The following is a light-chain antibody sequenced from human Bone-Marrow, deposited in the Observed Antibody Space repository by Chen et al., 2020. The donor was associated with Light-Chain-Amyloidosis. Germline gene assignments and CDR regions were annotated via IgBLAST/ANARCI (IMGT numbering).Light chain of an antibody. Sequence: DIQMTQSPSSLSASVGDRCTITCQASEDISKFLTWYQQKPGQAPKLLIYDASILQIGGPSMFSGSGSGTDFTFTISSLQPEDIATYYCQQYDLGFTFGPGTKVDI. V-gene: IGKV1-33*01. J-gene: IGKJ3*01. CDR1: EDISKF. CDR3: QQYDLGFT. CDR2: DAS.